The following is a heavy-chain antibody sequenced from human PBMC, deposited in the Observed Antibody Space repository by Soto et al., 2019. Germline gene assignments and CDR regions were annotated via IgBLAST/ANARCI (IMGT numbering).Heavy chain of an antibody. CDR3: ARHYFDSSDYTTNWFDP. CDR1: GGSISSYY. V-gene: IGHV4-59*08. J-gene: IGHJ5*02. CDR2: IYYSGST. D-gene: IGHD3-22*01. Sequence: SETLSLTCTVSGGSISSYYWSWIRQPPGKGLEWIGYIYYSGSTNYNPSLKSRVTISVDTSKNQFSLKLTSVTAADTALYYCARHYFDSSDYTTNWFDPWGQGTLVPVSS.